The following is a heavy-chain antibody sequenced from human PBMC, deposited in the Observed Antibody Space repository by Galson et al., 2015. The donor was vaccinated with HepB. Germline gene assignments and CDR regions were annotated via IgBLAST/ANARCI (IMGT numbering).Heavy chain of an antibody. Sequence: SVKVSCKASGGTFSSYAISWVRQAPGQGLEWMGGIIPIFGTANYAQKFQGRVTITADESTSTAYMELSSLRSEDTAVYYCARGIVVVPAAIREGYYYYYYMDVWGKGTTVTVSS. V-gene: IGHV1-69*13. CDR2: IIPIFGTA. J-gene: IGHJ6*03. CDR3: ARGIVVVPAAIREGYYYYYYMDV. D-gene: IGHD2-2*01. CDR1: GGTFSSYA.